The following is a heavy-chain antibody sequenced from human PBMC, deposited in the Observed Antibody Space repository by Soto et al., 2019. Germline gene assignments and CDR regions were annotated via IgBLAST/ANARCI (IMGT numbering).Heavy chain of an antibody. V-gene: IGHV3-23*01. Sequence: GGSLRLSCVASEFTFSTYAMGWVRQAPGKGLEWVSGISGRGGTTNYADSVKGRFTISRDNSKNTLFLQMNSLRGEDTAVYYCAKVADAVACTVHGYWGQGTLVTVSS. CDR3: AKVADAVACTVHGY. D-gene: IGHD6-19*01. CDR2: ISGRGGTT. J-gene: IGHJ4*02. CDR1: EFTFSTYA.